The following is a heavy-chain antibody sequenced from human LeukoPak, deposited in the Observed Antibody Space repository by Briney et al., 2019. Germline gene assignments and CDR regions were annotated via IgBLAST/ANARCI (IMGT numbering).Heavy chain of an antibody. CDR1: GFTFSSYT. CDR2: IWYDGSNE. Sequence: GGSLRLSCAVSGFTFSSYTMHWVRQAPGKGLEWVAVIWYDGSNEYYADSVKGRFTISRDNSKNTLYLQMNSLRAEDTAVYYCAKELKLRQYNSGWYTNPFGYWGQGTLVTVSS. V-gene: IGHV3-33*06. D-gene: IGHD6-19*01. J-gene: IGHJ4*02. CDR3: AKELKLRQYNSGWYTNPFGY.